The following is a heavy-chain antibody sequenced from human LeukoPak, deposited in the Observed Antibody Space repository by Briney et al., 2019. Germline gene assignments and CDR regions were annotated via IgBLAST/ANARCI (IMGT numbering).Heavy chain of an antibody. J-gene: IGHJ6*03. D-gene: IGHD3-3*01. CDR1: GGSISSYY. CDR3: ARDLRSYDFWSGYPYYYYYYMDV. CDR2: IYYSGCT. Sequence: SETLSLTCIVCGGSISSYYWRWIRPPPGRGLAGIGYIYYSGCTNYNPSLKSRVTISVDTSKNQFSLKLSSVTAADTAVYYCARDLRSYDFWSGYPYYYYYYMDVWGKGTTVTVSS. V-gene: IGHV4-59*01.